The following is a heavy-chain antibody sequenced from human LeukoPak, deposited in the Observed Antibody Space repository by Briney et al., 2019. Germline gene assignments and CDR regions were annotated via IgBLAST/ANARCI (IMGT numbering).Heavy chain of an antibody. D-gene: IGHD3-10*01. V-gene: IGHV1-2*02. CDR3: ARGLMVRGVMGPLRY. Sequence: ASVKVSCKASGYTFTGYYMHWVRQAPGQGLEWMGWINPNSGGTNYAQKFQGRVTMTRDTSISTAYMELSRLRSDDTAVYYCARGLMVRGVMGPLRYWGQGTRVTVSS. CDR2: INPNSGGT. CDR1: GYTFTGYY. J-gene: IGHJ4*02.